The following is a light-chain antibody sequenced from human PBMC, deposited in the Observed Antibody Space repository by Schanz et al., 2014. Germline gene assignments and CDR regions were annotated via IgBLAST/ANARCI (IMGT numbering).Light chain of an antibody. CDR3: QQLNSYPLT. Sequence: DFQMTQSPSSLSASVGDRVTITCQASQDISNYLNWYQQKPGKAPKLLIYDASNLETGVPSRFSGSGSGTDFTFTISSLQPEDFATYYCQQLNSYPLTFGGGTKVEIK. CDR2: DAS. J-gene: IGKJ4*01. CDR1: QDISNY. V-gene: IGKV1-33*01.